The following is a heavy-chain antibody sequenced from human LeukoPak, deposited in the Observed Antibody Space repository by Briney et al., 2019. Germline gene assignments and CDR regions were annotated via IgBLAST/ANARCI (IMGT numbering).Heavy chain of an antibody. CDR2: ISGSGGST. D-gene: IGHD4-17*01. V-gene: IGHV3-23*01. CDR3: AKEYYGDYLWYFDY. J-gene: IGHJ4*02. Sequence: GGSLRLSCAAFGFTFSSYGMSWDRQAPGKGLEWVSAISGSGGSTYYADSVKGRFTISRDNSKNTLYLQMNSLRAEDTAVYYCAKEYYGDYLWYFDYWGQGTLVTVSS. CDR1: GFTFSSYG.